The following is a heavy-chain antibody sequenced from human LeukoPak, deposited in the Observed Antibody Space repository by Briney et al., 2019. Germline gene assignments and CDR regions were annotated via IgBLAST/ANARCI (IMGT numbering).Heavy chain of an antibody. D-gene: IGHD3-22*01. J-gene: IGHJ3*02. Sequence: ASMKDSCKASGYTFTSYYMHWVRQAPGQGLEWMGIINPSGGSTSYAQKFQGRVTMTRDTSTSTVYMELSSLRSEDTAVYYCARVPGGYYDSSGVNAFDIWGQGTMVTVSS. CDR1: GYTFTSYY. CDR3: ARVPGGYYDSSGVNAFDI. V-gene: IGHV1-46*01. CDR2: INPSGGST.